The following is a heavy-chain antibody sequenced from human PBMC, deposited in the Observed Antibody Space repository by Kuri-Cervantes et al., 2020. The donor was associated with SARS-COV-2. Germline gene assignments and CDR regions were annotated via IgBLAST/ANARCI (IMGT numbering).Heavy chain of an antibody. CDR3: ARSLTTTYSF. V-gene: IGHV3-72*01. D-gene: IGHD4-11*01. Sequence: GESLKISCATSGFTFSDHYIDWVRQAPGKGLEWVGRSSNKVYRYTTEYATSVKGRFTISRDFSKNSLSMPMDSLTTEDTAVYYCARSLTTTYSFWGQGTLVTVSS. CDR2: SSNKVYRYTT. J-gene: IGHJ1*01. CDR1: GFTFSDHY.